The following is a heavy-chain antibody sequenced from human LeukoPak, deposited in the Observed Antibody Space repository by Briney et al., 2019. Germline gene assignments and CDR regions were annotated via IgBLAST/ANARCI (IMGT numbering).Heavy chain of an antibody. V-gene: IGHV3-23*01. D-gene: IGHD5-24*01. Sequence: AGGSLRLSCAASGFTFSNYAMTWVRQAPGKGLEWVSAISGSGDSTYYADSVKGRFTISRDNSKNTLYLQMSSLRAEDTAVYHCAKSPPDNYHYYYGMDVWGQGTTVTVSS. CDR1: GFTFSNYA. CDR3: AKSPPDNYHYYYGMDV. J-gene: IGHJ6*02. CDR2: ISGSGDST.